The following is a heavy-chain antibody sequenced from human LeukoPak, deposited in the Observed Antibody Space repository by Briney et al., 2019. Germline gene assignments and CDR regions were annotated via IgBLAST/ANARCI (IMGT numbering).Heavy chain of an antibody. D-gene: IGHD5-18*01. Sequence: GGSLRLSCTASGFTFSSYWMSWVRQAPGKGLEWVANIKQDGGEKYYVDSVKGRFTISRDNARNTLYLQMNSLRAEDTAVYYCTSDTVDTALGIDYWGQGTLVTVSS. CDR2: IKQDGGEK. V-gene: IGHV3-7*02. J-gene: IGHJ4*02. CDR1: GFTFSSYW. CDR3: TSDTVDTALGIDY.